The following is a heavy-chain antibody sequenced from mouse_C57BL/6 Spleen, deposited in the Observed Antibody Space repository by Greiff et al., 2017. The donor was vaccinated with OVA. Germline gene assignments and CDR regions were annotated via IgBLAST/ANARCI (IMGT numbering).Heavy chain of an antibody. D-gene: IGHD1-1*01. J-gene: IGHJ2*01. CDR3: ARGDLLLRGYFDY. Sequence: VQLQQPGAELVRPGSSVKLSCKASGYTFTSYWMDWVKQRPGQGLEWIGNIYPSDSENHYNQKFKEKATLTVAKSSSTAYMQLSSLTSEDSAVYYCARGDLLLRGYFDYWGQGTTLTVSS. CDR1: GYTFTSYW. CDR2: IYPSDSEN. V-gene: IGHV1-61*01.